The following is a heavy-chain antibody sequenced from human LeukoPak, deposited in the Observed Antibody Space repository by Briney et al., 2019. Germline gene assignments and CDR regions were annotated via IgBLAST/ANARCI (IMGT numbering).Heavy chain of an antibody. CDR1: GGSISRSSYY. CDR3: ARQDPAAAADTRAYFDY. V-gene: IGHV4-39*01. D-gene: IGHD6-25*01. CDR2: ISFDESA. Sequence: SEALSLTCTVSGGSISRSSYYWGWIRQPPGKGLEWIGCISFDESAHYKPPLNRQAAIYVHFSKNRFSLHLTSVTAAAAHICLCARQDPAAAADTRAYFDYWGQGIVVTVPS. J-gene: IGHJ4*02.